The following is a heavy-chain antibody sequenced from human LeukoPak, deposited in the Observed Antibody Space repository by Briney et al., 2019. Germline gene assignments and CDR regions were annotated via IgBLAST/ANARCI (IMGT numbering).Heavy chain of an antibody. D-gene: IGHD6-13*01. V-gene: IGHV1-2*02. CDR3: AREGFSPVGAAAVDY. CDR1: GYTSTGYY. J-gene: IGHJ4*02. Sequence: GASVKVSCKASGYTSTGYYMHWVRQAPGQGLEWMGWINPNSGGTNYAQKFQGRVTMTRDTSISTAYMELSRLRSDDTAVYYCAREGFSPVGAAAVDYWGQGTLVTVSS. CDR2: INPNSGGT.